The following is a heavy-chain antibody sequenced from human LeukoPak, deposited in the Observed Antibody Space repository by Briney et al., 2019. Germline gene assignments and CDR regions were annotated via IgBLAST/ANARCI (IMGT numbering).Heavy chain of an antibody. CDR2: INHSGST. D-gene: IGHD2-21*02. CDR3: ADKSDAGYDY. V-gene: IGHV4-34*01. CDR1: GGSFSGYY. J-gene: IGHJ4*02. Sequence: PSETLSLTCAVYGGSFSGYYWSWIRQPPGKGLEWIGEINHSGSTNYNPSLKSRVTISVDTSKNQFSLKLNSVTAADTAVYYCADKSDAGYDYWGQGTLVTVSS.